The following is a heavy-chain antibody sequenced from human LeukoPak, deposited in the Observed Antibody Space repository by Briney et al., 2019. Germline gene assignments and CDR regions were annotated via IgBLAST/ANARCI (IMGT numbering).Heavy chain of an antibody. D-gene: IGHD6-6*01. Sequence: PSETLSLTCTVSGDSISSYYWSWNRQPPGKGLEWIGYVHYSGSTNYHPSLKSRVTISVDTSKNQFSLKLSSVTAADTAVYYCARHSSLQGYYFDYWGQGTLVTVSS. V-gene: IGHV4-59*08. CDR3: ARHSSLQGYYFDY. CDR1: GDSISSYY. J-gene: IGHJ4*02. CDR2: VHYSGST.